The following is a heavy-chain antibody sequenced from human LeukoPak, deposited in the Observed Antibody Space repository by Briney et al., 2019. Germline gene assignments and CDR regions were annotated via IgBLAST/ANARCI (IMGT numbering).Heavy chain of an antibody. D-gene: IGHD4-17*01. Sequence: SETLSLTCTVSGGSISGYYWSWIRQPPGKGLEWIGYIYYSGSTNYNPSLKSRVTISVDTSKNQFSLKLSSVTAADTAVYYCAGDYGDYSVYFDYWGQGTLVTVSS. CDR3: AGDYGDYSVYFDY. J-gene: IGHJ4*02. V-gene: IGHV4-59*08. CDR2: IYYSGST. CDR1: GGSISGYY.